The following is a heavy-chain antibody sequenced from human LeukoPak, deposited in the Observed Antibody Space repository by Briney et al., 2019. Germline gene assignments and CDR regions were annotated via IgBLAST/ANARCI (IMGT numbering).Heavy chain of an antibody. CDR1: GFTFSTYW. D-gene: IGHD3-10*01. J-gene: IGHJ4*02. CDR2: IKPDGSEK. CDR3: ARERMYSGSGSTYPYYDY. V-gene: IGHV3-7*01. Sequence: GGSLRLSCAASGFTFSTYWMTWVRQSPGKGLEWVANIKPDGSEKYFVDSVKGRFTISRDDAKNALYLEMNSLRAEDTAEYFCARERMYSGSGSTYPYYDYWGQGTLVTVSS.